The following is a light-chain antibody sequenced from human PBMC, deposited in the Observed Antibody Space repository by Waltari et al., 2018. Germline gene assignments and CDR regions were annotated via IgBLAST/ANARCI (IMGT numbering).Light chain of an antibody. J-gene: IGKJ2*01. Sequence: VFTLSPGPLSLSPGERATLPCRAGQRLTKNYLVWYKQKPGQAPRLLIYGASRRAAGIPDRFSGSGSATDFTLTISRLEPEDFAVYFCQQYGSSVMYTFGQGTRLEIK. V-gene: IGKV3-20*01. CDR1: QRLTKNY. CDR2: GAS. CDR3: QQYGSSVMYT.